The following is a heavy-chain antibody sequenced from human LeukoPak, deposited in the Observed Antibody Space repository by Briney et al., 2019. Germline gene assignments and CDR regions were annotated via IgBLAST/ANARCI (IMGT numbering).Heavy chain of an antibody. CDR2: ISRSSSMI. CDR3: ARVSTGFDY. D-gene: IGHD4-11*01. V-gene: IGHV3-48*02. CDR1: GFTFSSYS. J-gene: IGHJ4*02. Sequence: GGSLRLSCAASGFTFSSYSMNWVRQAPGKGLEWVSYISRSSSMIDYADSVKGRFTISRDNARNSLYLQMNSLRDEDTAVYYCARVSTGFDYWGQGTLVTVSS.